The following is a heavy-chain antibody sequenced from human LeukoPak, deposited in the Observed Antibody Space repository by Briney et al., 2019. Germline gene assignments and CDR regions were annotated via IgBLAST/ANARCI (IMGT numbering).Heavy chain of an antibody. CDR1: GGSISSYY. Sequence: SETLSLTCTVSGGSISSYYWSWIRQSPGKGLECIGYIHYTGSTNYNPSLKSRVAMSVDTSKNQFSLKLSSVTAADTAVYYCARGVVVVAATGIDYYYYMDVWGKGTTVTVSS. D-gene: IGHD2-15*01. CDR2: IHYTGST. J-gene: IGHJ6*03. V-gene: IGHV4-59*12. CDR3: ARGVVVVAATGIDYYYYMDV.